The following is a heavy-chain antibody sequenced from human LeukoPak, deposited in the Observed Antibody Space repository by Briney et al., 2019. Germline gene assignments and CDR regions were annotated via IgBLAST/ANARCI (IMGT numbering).Heavy chain of an antibody. CDR3: ARHLDYWNYMFDY. CDR1: GGSISNYY. Sequence: SQTLSLTCTVSGGSISNYYWSWIRQPPGKRLEWVGHIYVSGRTNYNPSLKSRVTISLDTSKNQFSLELKSVTAADTAVYFCARHLDYWNYMFDYWGQGTVVTVSS. D-gene: IGHD1-7*01. CDR2: IYVSGRT. V-gene: IGHV4-59*08. J-gene: IGHJ4*02.